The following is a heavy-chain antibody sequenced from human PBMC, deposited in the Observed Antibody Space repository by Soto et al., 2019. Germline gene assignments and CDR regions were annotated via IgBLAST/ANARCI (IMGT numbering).Heavy chain of an antibody. Sequence: SETQSLTSTVSGGSIRGYYWSWIRQPPGKGLEWIGYMYNTGSTVYNPSFKSRVTISLDTSKNQFSLKLSSVTAADTAVYYCARGSSIAGLYYGMDVWGQGTTVTVSS. CDR1: GGSIRGYY. J-gene: IGHJ6*02. D-gene: IGHD6-6*01. CDR3: ARGSSIAGLYYGMDV. V-gene: IGHV4-59*12. CDR2: MYNTGST.